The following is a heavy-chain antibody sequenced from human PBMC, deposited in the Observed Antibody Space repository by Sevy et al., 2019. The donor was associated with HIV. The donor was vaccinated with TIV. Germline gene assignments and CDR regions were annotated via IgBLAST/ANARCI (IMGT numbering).Heavy chain of an antibody. D-gene: IGHD3-10*01. CDR1: GFTFSAYA. CDR3: ATVRGGLYCSGYFQN. J-gene: IGHJ1*01. CDR2: ISSSGGST. Sequence: GGSLRLSCAASGFTFSAYAMSWVRQAPGKGLEWVSCISSSGGSTYYADSVKGRFSISRDTSKNTLYLQMNSLRAEDTAVYYCATVRGGLYCSGYFQNRGQGTQVTVSS. V-gene: IGHV3-23*01.